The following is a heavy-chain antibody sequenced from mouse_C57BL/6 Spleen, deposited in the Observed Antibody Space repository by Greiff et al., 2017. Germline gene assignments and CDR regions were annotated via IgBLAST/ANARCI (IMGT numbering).Heavy chain of an antibody. CDR1: GYTFTSSW. D-gene: IGHD4-1*01. V-gene: IGHV1-69*01. CDR2: IDPSDSYT. J-gene: IGHJ2*01. Sequence: QVQLQQPGAELVMPGASVKLSCKASGYTFTSSWMHWVKQRPGQGLEWIGEIDPSDSYTNYNQKFKGKSTLTVDKSSSTAYMQLSSLTSEDSAVYYCARGTGSYFDYWGQGTTLTVSS. CDR3: ARGTGSYFDY.